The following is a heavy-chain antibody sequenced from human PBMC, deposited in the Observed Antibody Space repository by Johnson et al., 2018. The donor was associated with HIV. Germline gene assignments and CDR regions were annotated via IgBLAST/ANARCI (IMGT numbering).Heavy chain of an antibody. CDR2: ISYDGSDK. J-gene: IGHJ3*02. CDR1: GFTFSSYA. D-gene: IGHD3-3*01. Sequence: VQLVESGGGVVQPGRSLRLSCAASGFTFSSYAMHWVRQAPAKGLEWVAVISYDGSDKYYADSVKGRFTISRDSSKNTLYLQMNSLRAEDTAVYYCASLINYNFWSGYSVSDAFDIWGQGTMVTVSS. CDR3: ASLINYNFWSGYSVSDAFDI. V-gene: IGHV3-30*04.